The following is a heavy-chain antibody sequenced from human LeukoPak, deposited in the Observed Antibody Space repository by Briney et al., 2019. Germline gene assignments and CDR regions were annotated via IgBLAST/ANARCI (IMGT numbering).Heavy chain of an antibody. CDR1: GFHLNRYS. CDR3: ARGNDSSGFYYFDY. CDR2: ISSSSSYV. D-gene: IGHD3-22*01. V-gene: IGHV3-21*01. J-gene: IGHJ4*02. Sequence: GSPKLPCEASGFHLNRYSMKWVRQDPGKGLEWVSSISSSSSYVYYADSVKGRFTLSRDNAKNSLYLQMNSLRAEDTAVYYCARGNDSSGFYYFDYWGQGTLVTVSS.